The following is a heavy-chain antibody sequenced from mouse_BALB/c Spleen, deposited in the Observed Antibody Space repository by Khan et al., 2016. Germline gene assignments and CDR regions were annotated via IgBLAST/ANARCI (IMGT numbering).Heavy chain of an antibody. D-gene: IGHD2-1*01. V-gene: IGHV1S135*01. CDR1: GYAFTTYN. J-gene: IGHJ3*01. CDR2: IDPYNGVS. CDR3: ERWDVNYVPFAY. Sequence: VRLQQSGPELVKPGASVKVSCKGSGYAFTTYNMYWVKQSHGKSLEWIGYIDPYNGVSSYNQKFKDKATLTADESSSTAYMHLNSLTSEDSAVFYCERWDVNYVPFAYWGQGTLVTVSA.